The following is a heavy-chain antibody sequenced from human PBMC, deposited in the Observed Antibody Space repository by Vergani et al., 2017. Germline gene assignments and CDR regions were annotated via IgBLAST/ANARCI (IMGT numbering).Heavy chain of an antibody. CDR1: GGSFSGYY. J-gene: IGHJ4*02. Sequence: QVQLQESGPGLVKPSETLSLTCAVYGGSFSGYYWSWIRQPPGKGLEWIGEINHSGSTNYNPSLKSRVTISVDTSKNQFSLKLSSVTAADTAVYYCARTLYGDYVFGGQGTLVTVSS. CDR3: ARTLYGDYVF. V-gene: IGHV4-34*01. D-gene: IGHD4-17*01. CDR2: INHSGST.